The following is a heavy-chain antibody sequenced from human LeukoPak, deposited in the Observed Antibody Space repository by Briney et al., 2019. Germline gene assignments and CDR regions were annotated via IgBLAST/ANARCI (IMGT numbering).Heavy chain of an antibody. CDR3: ARSSSSGTYYTPLGY. CDR2: IYYSGST. V-gene: IGHV4-59*08. CDR1: GGSISGYY. J-gene: IGHJ4*02. Sequence: SETLSLTCTVSGGSISGYYWSWIRQTPGKGLEWIGNIYYSGSTNYNTSLKSRVTISVDTSKNQISLKLSSVTAADTAVYYCARSSSSGTYYTPLGYWGQGALVTVSS. D-gene: IGHD3-10*01.